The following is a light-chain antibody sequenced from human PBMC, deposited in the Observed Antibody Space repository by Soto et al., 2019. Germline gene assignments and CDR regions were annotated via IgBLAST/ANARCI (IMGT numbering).Light chain of an antibody. Sequence: VMTQSPLSLSVTPGEPASISCRSSQSLLHSNGYSYLDWYLQKPGQSPQVLIYVGSNRASGVPDRFSGSGSGTDFTLKISRLEAEDVGVCSGMPALLPPRFAEVTKADIK. J-gene: IGKJ1*01. V-gene: IGKV2-28*01. CDR2: VGS. CDR3: MPALLPPR. CDR1: QSLLHSNGYSY.